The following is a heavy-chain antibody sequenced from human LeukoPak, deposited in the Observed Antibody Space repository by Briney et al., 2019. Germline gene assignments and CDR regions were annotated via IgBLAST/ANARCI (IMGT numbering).Heavy chain of an antibody. D-gene: IGHD1-26*01. CDR1: GFTFSNYA. J-gene: IGHJ4*02. CDR2: ISGSGGST. CDR3: ARIVGATRIQDY. Sequence: GGSLRLSCAASGFTFSNYAMSWVRQAPGKGLDWVSGISGSGGSTYYTDSVKGRFTISRDNAKNSLYLQMNSLRAEDTAVYYCARIVGATRIQDYWGQGTLVTVSS. V-gene: IGHV3-23*01.